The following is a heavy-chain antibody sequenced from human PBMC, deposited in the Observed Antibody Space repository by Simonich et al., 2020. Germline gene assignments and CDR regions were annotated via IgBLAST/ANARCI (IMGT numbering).Heavy chain of an antibody. CDR1: GYTFTGYY. CDR2: LNPNSGGT. CDR3: ARVSGGTAMVTSTFDI. Sequence: QVQLVQSGAEVKKPGASVKVSCKASGYTFTGYYMHWVRQAPGPGLEWMGWLNPNSGGTNYAQKFQGRVTMTRDTSLSTAYMELRRLRSDDTAVYYCARVSGGTAMVTSTFDIWGQGTMVTVSS. D-gene: IGHD5-18*01. V-gene: IGHV1-2*02. J-gene: IGHJ3*02.